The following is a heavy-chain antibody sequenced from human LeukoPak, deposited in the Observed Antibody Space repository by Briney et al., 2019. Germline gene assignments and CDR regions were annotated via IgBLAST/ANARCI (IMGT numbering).Heavy chain of an antibody. V-gene: IGHV3-33*01. CDR2: IWYDGSNK. Sequence: GRSLRLSCAASGFTFSSYGMHWVRQAPGKGLEWVAVIWYDGSNKYYADSVKGRFTISRDNSKNTLYLQMNSLRAEDTAVYYCARAYYYGSGGYYNDYYYGMDVWGQGTTVTVSS. CDR1: GFTFSSYG. J-gene: IGHJ6*02. D-gene: IGHD3-10*01. CDR3: ARAYYYGSGGYYNDYYYGMDV.